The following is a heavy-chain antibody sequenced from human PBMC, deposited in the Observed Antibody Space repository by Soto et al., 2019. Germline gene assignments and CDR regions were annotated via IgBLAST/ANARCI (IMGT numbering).Heavy chain of an antibody. CDR2: IKQDGSEK. J-gene: IGHJ4*02. V-gene: IGHV3-7*03. CDR1: GFTFSSYW. D-gene: IGHD3-22*01. CDR3: ARALTASSGYTDY. Sequence: PGGSLRLSCAASGFTFSSYWMSWVRQAPGKGLEWVANIKQDGSEKYYVDSVKGRFTISGDNAKNSLYLQMNSLRAEDTAVYYCARALTASSGYTDYWGQGTLVTVSS.